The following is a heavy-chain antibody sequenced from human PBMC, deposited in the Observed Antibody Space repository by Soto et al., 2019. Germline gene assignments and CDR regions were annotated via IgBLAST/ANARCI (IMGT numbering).Heavy chain of an antibody. V-gene: IGHV4-59*01. D-gene: IGHD3-9*01. CDR2: IYYSGST. Sequence: PSETLSLTCTVSGGSISSYYWSWIRQPPGKGLEWIGYIYYSGSTNYNPSLKSRVTISTDTSKSQFSLKLRSVTAADTAVYYCAGGSGWLTDYWGQGTLVTVSS. CDR3: AGGSGWLTDY. J-gene: IGHJ4*02. CDR1: GGSISSYY.